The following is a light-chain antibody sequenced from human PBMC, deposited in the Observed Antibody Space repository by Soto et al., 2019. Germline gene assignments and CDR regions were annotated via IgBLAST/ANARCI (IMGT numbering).Light chain of an antibody. CDR1: SSNIGNNY. V-gene: IGLV1-51*01. J-gene: IGLJ3*02. Sequence: QSVLTQPPSVSAAPGQTVTISCSGSSSNIGNNYVSWYQQLPRTAPTLLIYDNHVRPSGIPDRFSASKSGTSATLGITGLQTGDEGDYYCGTWDSRLSVWVFGGGTKLTVL. CDR3: GTWDSRLSVWV. CDR2: DNH.